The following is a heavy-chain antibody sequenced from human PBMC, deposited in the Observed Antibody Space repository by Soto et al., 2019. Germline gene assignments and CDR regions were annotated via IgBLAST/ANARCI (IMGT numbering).Heavy chain of an antibody. Sequence: ASVKVSCKVSGYTLTELSMHWVRQAPGKGLEWMGGFDPEDGETIYAQKFQGRVTMTEDTSTDTAYMELSSLGSEDTAVYYCATTVQVYAISNLDAFDIWGQGTMVTVSS. CDR2: FDPEDGET. V-gene: IGHV1-24*01. CDR3: ATTVQVYAISNLDAFDI. J-gene: IGHJ3*02. CDR1: GYTLTELS. D-gene: IGHD2-8*01.